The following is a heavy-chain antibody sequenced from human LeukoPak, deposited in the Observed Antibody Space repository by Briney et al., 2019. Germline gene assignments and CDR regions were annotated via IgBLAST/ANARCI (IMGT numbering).Heavy chain of an antibody. CDR3: ARSVGELWVDY. V-gene: IGHV4-39*07. Sequence: SETLSPTCTVSGGSISSSSYYWGWIRQPPGKGLEWIGSIYYSGSTYYKPSLKSRVTISVDTSKNQFSLKLSSVTAADTDVYYCARSVGELWVDYWGQGTLVTVSS. J-gene: IGHJ4*02. CDR1: GGSISSSSYY. D-gene: IGHD3-10*01. CDR2: IYYSGST.